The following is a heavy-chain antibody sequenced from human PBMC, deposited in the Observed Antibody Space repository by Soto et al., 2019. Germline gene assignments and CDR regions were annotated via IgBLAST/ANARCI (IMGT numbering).Heavy chain of an antibody. CDR3: ARDRKGITGTIYYYYGMDV. CDR1: GAPFSSYA. D-gene: IGHD1-20*01. Sequence: SVKTSCKAPGAPFSSYAISWVRQAPGQGLEWMGGIIPIFGTANYAQKFQGRVTITADGSTSTAYMDLSSLRSEDTAVYYCARDRKGITGTIYYYYGMDVGGQGPTVTASS. CDR2: IIPIFGTA. V-gene: IGHV1-69*01. J-gene: IGHJ6*02.